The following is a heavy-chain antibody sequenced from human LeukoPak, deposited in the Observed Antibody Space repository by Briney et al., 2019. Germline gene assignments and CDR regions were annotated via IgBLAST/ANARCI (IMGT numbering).Heavy chain of an antibody. V-gene: IGHV3-23*01. J-gene: IGHJ4*02. D-gene: IGHD7-27*01. CDR1: GFTFSSYA. Sequence: GGSLRLSCVASGFTFSSYAMSWVRQAPGKGLKWVSVMSDSGAYTYYADSVKGRFTISRDNSKNTLYLQMNSLRAEDTAVYYCAKKPKLGIVAPFDYWGQGTLVTVSS. CDR2: MSDSGAYT. CDR3: AKKPKLGIVAPFDY.